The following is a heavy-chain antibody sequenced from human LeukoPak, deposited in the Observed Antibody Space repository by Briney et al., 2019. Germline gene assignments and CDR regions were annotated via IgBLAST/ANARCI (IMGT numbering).Heavy chain of an antibody. J-gene: IGHJ4*02. D-gene: IGHD6-13*01. CDR2: IIPIFGTA. V-gene: IGHV1-69*13. CDR1: GGTFSSYA. Sequence: SVKVSCKASGGTFSSYAISWVRQAPGQGLEWMGGIIPIFGTANYAQKFQGRVTITADESTSTAYMELSSLRSEDTAVYYCARASDRHSSSWWYYFDYWGQGTLVTVSS. CDR3: ARASDRHSSSWWYYFDY.